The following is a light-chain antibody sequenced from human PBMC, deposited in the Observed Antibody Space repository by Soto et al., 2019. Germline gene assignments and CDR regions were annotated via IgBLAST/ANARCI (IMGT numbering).Light chain of an antibody. CDR1: QSVSSN. CDR3: QQYNNRPRT. CDR2: GAS. V-gene: IGKV3-15*01. Sequence: VMTQSTSTLSVSAGERVTLSCGASQSVSSNFAWYQQKPGQAPRLLIYGASTRATGIPARFSGSGYGTEFNLTISSLQSEDFAVYYCQQYNNRPRTFGQGTKVDIK. J-gene: IGKJ1*01.